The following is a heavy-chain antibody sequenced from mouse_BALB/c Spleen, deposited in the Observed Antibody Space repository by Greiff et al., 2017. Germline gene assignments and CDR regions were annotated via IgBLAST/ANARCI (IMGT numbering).Heavy chain of an antibody. CDR1: GYAFSSYW. J-gene: IGHJ4*01. CDR3: ARYGYGAMDY. V-gene: IGHV1-80*01. CDR2: IYPGDGDT. Sequence: QVKLQQSGAELVRPGSSVNISCKASGYAFSSYWMNWVKQRPGQGLEWIGQIYPGDGDTYYTGKFKGKATLTADKSSSTGYMQLSSLTSEDSAVYFCARYGYGAMDYWGQGTSVTVSS. D-gene: IGHD2-2*01.